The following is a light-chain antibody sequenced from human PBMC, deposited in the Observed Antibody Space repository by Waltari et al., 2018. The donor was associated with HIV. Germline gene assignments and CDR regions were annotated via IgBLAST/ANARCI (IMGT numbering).Light chain of an antibody. J-gene: IGLJ3*02. V-gene: IGLV1-47*01. CDR1: SSNIGDNY. CDR3: AAWDDSLSGWV. Sequence: QSALTQPPSTSGTPGQTVTIPCSGSSSNIGDNYVSWYQQLPGTAPKLLIYRNSQRPFGVLDRFSGSKSGTSASLAINDLRSEDEAEYHCAAWDDSLSGWVFGGGTNLTVL. CDR2: RNS.